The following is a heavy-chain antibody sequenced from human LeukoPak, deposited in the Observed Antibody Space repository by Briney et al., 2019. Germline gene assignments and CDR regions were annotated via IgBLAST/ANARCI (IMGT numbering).Heavy chain of an antibody. CDR3: ARGDGYNLDY. D-gene: IGHD5-24*01. J-gene: IGHJ4*02. V-gene: IGHV1-69*04. CDR1: GGTFSSYA. CDR2: IIPILGIA. Sequence: GASVKVSCKASGGTFSSYAISWVRQAPGQGLEWMGRIIPILGIANYAQKSQGRVTITADKSTSTAYMELSSLRSEDTAVYYCARGDGYNLDYWGQGTLVTVSS.